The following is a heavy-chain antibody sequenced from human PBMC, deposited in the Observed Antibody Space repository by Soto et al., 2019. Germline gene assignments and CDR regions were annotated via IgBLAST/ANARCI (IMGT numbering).Heavy chain of an antibody. Sequence: ASVKVSCKASGYTFTSYGISWVRQAPGQGLEWMGWISAYNGNTNYAQKLQGRVTMTTDTSTSTAYMELRSLRSDDTAVYYCARRGLAATTHIFPFDYWGQGTLVTVSS. CDR1: GYTFTSYG. V-gene: IGHV1-18*01. J-gene: IGHJ4*02. CDR3: ARRGLAATTHIFPFDY. CDR2: ISAYNGNT. D-gene: IGHD3-9*01.